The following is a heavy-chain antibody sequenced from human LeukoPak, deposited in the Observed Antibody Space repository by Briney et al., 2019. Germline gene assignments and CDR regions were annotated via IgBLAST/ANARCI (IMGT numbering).Heavy chain of an antibody. CDR1: GFTFSSYW. V-gene: IGHV3-74*01. Sequence: GGSLRLSCAASGFTFSSYWMHWVRQAPGKGLVWVSRINSDGGSTSYADSVKGRFTISRDNAKNTLDLQMSSLRAEDTAVYYCARSRGLLLPDYWGQGTLVTVSS. D-gene: IGHD3-3*01. J-gene: IGHJ4*02. CDR3: ARSRGLLLPDY. CDR2: INSDGGST.